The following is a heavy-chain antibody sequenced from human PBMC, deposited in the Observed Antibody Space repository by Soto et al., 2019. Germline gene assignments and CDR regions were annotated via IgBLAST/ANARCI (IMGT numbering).Heavy chain of an antibody. D-gene: IGHD5-12*01. CDR2: INPNSGGT. Sequence: QVQLVQSGAEVKKPGASVKVSCKASGYTFTGYYMHWVRQAPGQGLEWMGWINPNSGGTNYAQKFQGWVTMTRDTSISIAYMELSRLRSDDTAVYYCARGRATMGYYYYYGMDVWGQGTTVTVSS. J-gene: IGHJ6*02. CDR1: GYTFTGYY. CDR3: ARGRATMGYYYYYGMDV. V-gene: IGHV1-2*04.